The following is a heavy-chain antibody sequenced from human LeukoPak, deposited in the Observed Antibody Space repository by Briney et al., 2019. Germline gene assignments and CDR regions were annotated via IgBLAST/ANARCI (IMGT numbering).Heavy chain of an antibody. V-gene: IGHV3-7*01. D-gene: IGHD2/OR15-2a*01. Sequence: GGSLRLSCAASGFTFSNNWMAWVRQAPGKGPELVAHINHDGSHTGYVDSVKGRFTISRDKSKNSLYLQLNSLRAEDTAMYYCAKYLSRAFDCWGPGSLITVSS. J-gene: IGHJ4*02. CDR2: INHDGSHT. CDR3: AKYLSRAFDC. CDR1: GFTFSNNW.